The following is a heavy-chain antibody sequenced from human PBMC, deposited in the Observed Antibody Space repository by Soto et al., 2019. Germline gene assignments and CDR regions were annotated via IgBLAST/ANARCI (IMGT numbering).Heavy chain of an antibody. CDR3: GRVRHCSSPSCYAPHHLYYYYYMDV. D-gene: IGHD2-2*01. Sequence: ASVKVSCKASGYTFTSYDINWVRQAPGQGLEWMGWMNPNSGNTGYAQKFQGRVTMTRNTSISTAYMELSSLGSEDTAVYYCGRVRHCSSPSCYAPHHLYYYYYMDVWGKGTTVTVSS. J-gene: IGHJ6*03. CDR1: GYTFTSYD. CDR2: MNPNSGNT. V-gene: IGHV1-8*01.